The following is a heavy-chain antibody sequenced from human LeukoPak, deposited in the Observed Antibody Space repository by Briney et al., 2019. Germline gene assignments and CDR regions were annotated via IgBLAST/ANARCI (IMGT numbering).Heavy chain of an antibody. Sequence: GGSLRLSCAASGFTFSSYAMSWVRQAPGTGLEWVSTISGSGGSTYYADSVKGRFTISRDNSKNTLYLQMNSLRAEDTAVYYCAKDAGIAAAGLPVVFDYWGQGTLVTVSS. CDR2: ISGSGGST. J-gene: IGHJ4*02. CDR3: AKDAGIAAAGLPVVFDY. CDR1: GFTFSSYA. V-gene: IGHV3-23*01. D-gene: IGHD6-13*01.